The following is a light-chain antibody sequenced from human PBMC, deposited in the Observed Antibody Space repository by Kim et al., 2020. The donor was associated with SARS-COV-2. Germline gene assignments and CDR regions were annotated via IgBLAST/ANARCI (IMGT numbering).Light chain of an antibody. V-gene: IGKV1-6*01. Sequence: AIQMTQSPSSLSASVGDRVTITCRASQGIRNDLGWYQQKPGKAPKLLIYAASSLQSGVPSGFSGSGSGTDFTLTISSLHPEDFATYYCLQDYNYPPTFGQGTKVDIK. CDR1: QGIRND. CDR3: LQDYNYPPT. CDR2: AAS. J-gene: IGKJ1*01.